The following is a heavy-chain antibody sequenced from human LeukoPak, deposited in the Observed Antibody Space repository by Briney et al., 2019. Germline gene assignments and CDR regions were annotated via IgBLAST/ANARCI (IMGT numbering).Heavy chain of an antibody. J-gene: IGHJ5*02. D-gene: IGHD2-15*01. V-gene: IGHV3-74*01. CDR3: ARDPRNVGLAP. CDR2: NNGDGSTT. CDR1: GFSLSGYW. Sequence: GGSLRLSCVASGFSLSGYWMYWVRQAPGKGLMYISRNNGDGSTTNYADVVKGRFTMSRDNVKNTLYLQVNSLRVEDTAVYYCARDPRNVGLAPWGQGTLVTVSS.